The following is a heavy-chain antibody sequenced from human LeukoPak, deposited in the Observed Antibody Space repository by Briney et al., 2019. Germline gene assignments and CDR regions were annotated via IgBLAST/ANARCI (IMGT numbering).Heavy chain of an antibody. CDR3: ARDNRGYSYGPPVFRFDY. J-gene: IGHJ4*02. D-gene: IGHD5-18*01. CDR2: ISAYNGNT. V-gene: IGHV1-18*01. CDR1: GYTFTSYG. Sequence: GASVKVSCKASGYTFTSYGISWVRQAPGQGLEWMGWISAYNGNTNYAQKLQGRVTMTTDTSTSTAYMELRSLRSDDTAVYYCARDNRGYSYGPPVFRFDYWGQGTLVIVSS.